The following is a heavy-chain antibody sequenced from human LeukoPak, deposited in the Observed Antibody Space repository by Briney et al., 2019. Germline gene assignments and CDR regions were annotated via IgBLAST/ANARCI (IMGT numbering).Heavy chain of an antibody. Sequence: PGGSLRLSCAASGFTFSDYYMSWIRQAPGKGLERVSYISSSGNTIYYADSVKGRFTISRDNAKNSLYLQMNSLRAEDTAVYYCAREGYSSSWYPSYYFDYWGQGTLVTVSS. V-gene: IGHV3-11*04. CDR1: GFTFSDYY. J-gene: IGHJ4*02. CDR2: ISSSGNTI. CDR3: AREGYSSSWYPSYYFDY. D-gene: IGHD6-13*01.